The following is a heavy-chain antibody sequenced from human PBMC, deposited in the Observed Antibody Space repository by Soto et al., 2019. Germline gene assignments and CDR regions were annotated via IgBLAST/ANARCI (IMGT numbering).Heavy chain of an antibody. V-gene: IGHV1-46*01. CDR1: GYTFTNFG. CDR2: FNPRADST. J-gene: IGHJ5*02. CDR3: VRDLRAGGDR. D-gene: IGHD1-26*01. Sequence: ASVKVSCTASGYTFTNFGISWVRQAPGQGPEWMGIFNPRADSTNYAQKFQGRVTMTRDTSTSTVYMELSSLRSEDTAVYYCVRDLRAGGDRWGQGTLVTVSS.